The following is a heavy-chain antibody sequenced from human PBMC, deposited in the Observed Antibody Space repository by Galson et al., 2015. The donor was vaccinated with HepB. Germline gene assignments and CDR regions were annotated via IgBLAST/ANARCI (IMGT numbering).Heavy chain of an antibody. Sequence: ETLSLTCTVSGYSISSGYYWGWIRQPPGKGLEWIGSIYHSGSTYYNPSLKSRVTISVDTSKNQFSLKLSSVTAADTAVYYCASNYDILTGYYMDEETEWAFDIWGQGTMVTVSS. CDR2: IYHSGST. V-gene: IGHV4-38-2*02. D-gene: IGHD3-9*01. CDR3: ASNYDILTGYYMDEETEWAFDI. CDR1: GYSISSGYY. J-gene: IGHJ3*02.